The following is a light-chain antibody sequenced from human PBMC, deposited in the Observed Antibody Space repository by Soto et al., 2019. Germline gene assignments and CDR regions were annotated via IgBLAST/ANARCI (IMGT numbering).Light chain of an antibody. Sequence: EIVLTQSPGTLSLSPGERATLSCRASQSVSNNYLAWYQQKPGQAPRLLIYEASNRATGIPDRFSGSGSGTDFTLTISRLESEDFAVYYCQQYGSSGTFGQGTKVDIK. J-gene: IGKJ1*01. CDR2: EAS. CDR1: QSVSNNY. V-gene: IGKV3-20*01. CDR3: QQYGSSGT.